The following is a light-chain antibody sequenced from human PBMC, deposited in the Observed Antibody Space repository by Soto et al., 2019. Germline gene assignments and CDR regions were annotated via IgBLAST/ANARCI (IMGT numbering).Light chain of an antibody. Sequence: DIQMTQSPSTLSASVGDRVTITCRASQSIRGWLAWYQQKPGKAPNLLIYDASRLKSGVPSRFSGRGSGTEFTLTITSLQPDDFATYYCHQYNSFSPWTFGQGTKVEGK. V-gene: IGKV1-5*01. CDR2: DAS. J-gene: IGKJ1*01. CDR3: HQYNSFSPWT. CDR1: QSIRGW.